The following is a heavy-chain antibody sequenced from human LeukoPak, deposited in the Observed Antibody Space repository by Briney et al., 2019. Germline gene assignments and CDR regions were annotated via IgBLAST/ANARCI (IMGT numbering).Heavy chain of an antibody. D-gene: IGHD2/OR15-2a*01. J-gene: IGHJ4*02. CDR1: GFTFSSYA. Sequence: GGSLRLSCAASGFTFSSYAMHWVRQAPGKGLEWVAKIKQDGSEKYYVDSVKGRFTISRDNAKNSLYLQMNSLRAEDTAVYYCARGPTRANSSDYWGQGTLVTVSS. V-gene: IGHV3-7*01. CDR2: IKQDGSEK. CDR3: ARGPTRANSSDY.